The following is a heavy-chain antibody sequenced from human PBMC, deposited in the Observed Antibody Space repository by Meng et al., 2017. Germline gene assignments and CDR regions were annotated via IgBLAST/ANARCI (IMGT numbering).Heavy chain of an antibody. CDR2: IYPGDSDT. D-gene: IGHD3-16*02. CDR1: GYSFTSYW. V-gene: IGHV5-51*01. CDR3: ARQGRREFITIAY. Sequence: KVSCKGSGYSFTSYWIGWVRQMPGKGLEWMGIIYPGDSDTRYSPSFQGQVTISADKSISTAYLQWSSLKASDTAMYYCARQGRREFITIAYWGQGRLVNGAS. J-gene: IGHJ4*02.